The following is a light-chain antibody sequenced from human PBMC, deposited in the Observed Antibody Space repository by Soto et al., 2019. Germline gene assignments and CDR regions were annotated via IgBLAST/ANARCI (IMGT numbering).Light chain of an antibody. J-gene: IGKJ2*01. CDR2: GAS. Sequence: EIVMTQSPATLSVSPGERATLSCRASQSVSSNLAWYQQKPGQAPRLLIYGASTRATGIPARFSGSGSGTGFTLTISSLQSEDFAVYYCQQYNNWPRTFGQGTKLESK. CDR3: QQYNNWPRT. V-gene: IGKV3-15*01. CDR1: QSVSSN.